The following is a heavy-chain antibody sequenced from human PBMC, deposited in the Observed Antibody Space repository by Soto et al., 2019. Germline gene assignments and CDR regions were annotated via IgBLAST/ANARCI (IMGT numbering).Heavy chain of an antibody. CDR3: AKLRLLPLMGPANVGDWFDP. Sequence: GGSLRLSWAASGGTFSSYAMSWVRQAPGKGLEWVSAISGSGGSTYYADSVKGRFTISRDNSKNTLYLQMNSLRAEDTAVYYCAKLRLLPLMGPANVGDWFDPWGQGTLVTVSS. CDR1: GGTFSSYA. CDR2: ISGSGGST. D-gene: IGHD4-17*01. J-gene: IGHJ5*02. V-gene: IGHV3-23*01.